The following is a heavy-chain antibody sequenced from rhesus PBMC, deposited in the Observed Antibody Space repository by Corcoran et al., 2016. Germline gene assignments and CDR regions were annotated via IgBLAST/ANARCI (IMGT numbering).Heavy chain of an antibody. CDR3: ARVLPDLEGITIFGVGGDAFDF. V-gene: IGHV2-95*01. CDR2: IYWNDSK. J-gene: IGHJ3*01. D-gene: IGHD3-3*01. Sequence: QVTLKESGPGLVKPTQTLTLTCTFSGFSISTSGTGLGWIRQPPGKGLEWLASIYWNDSKYYSTSLKSRLTIAKDTAKNHVVLTMTNMDPVDTATYYCARVLPDLEGITIFGVGGDAFDFWGQGLRVTFSS. CDR1: GFSISTSGTG.